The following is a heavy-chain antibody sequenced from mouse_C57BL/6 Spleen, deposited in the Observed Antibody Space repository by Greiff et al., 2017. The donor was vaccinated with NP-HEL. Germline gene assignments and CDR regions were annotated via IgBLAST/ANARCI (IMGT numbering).Heavy chain of an antibody. CDR1: GFTFSSYA. CDR2: ISDGGSYT. D-gene: IGHD1-1*01. Sequence: EVQLQESGGGLVKPGGSLKLSCAASGFTFSSYAMSWVRQTPEKRLEWVATISDGGSYTYYPDNVKGRFTISRDNAKNNLYLQMSHLKSEDTAMYYCARGGTTVVATRYFDVWGTGTTVTVSS. J-gene: IGHJ1*03. CDR3: ARGGTTVVATRYFDV. V-gene: IGHV5-4*01.